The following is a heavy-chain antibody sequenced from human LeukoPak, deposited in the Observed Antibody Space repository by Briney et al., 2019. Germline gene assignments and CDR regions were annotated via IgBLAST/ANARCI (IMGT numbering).Heavy chain of an antibody. D-gene: IGHD6-19*01. V-gene: IGHV1-46*01. CDR3: ARIAVAGISGGDY. J-gene: IGHJ4*02. CDR1: GFTFTNYN. Sequence: GASVKVSCKASGFTFTNYNMHWVRQAPGQGLEWMGIINPSGGSTNYAQNFQARVTMTRDTSTSTVYMELSSLRSDDTAVYYCARIAVAGISGGDYWGQGTLVTVSS. CDR2: INPSGGST.